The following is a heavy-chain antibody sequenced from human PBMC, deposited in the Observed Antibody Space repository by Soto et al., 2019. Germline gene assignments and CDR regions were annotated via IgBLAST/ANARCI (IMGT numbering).Heavy chain of an antibody. CDR3: ATRPGIAAALHY. D-gene: IGHD6-13*01. CDR2: IYYSGST. V-gene: IGHV4-39*01. CDR1: GGSISSSSYY. J-gene: IGHJ4*02. Sequence: SETLSLTCTFSGGSISSSSYYWGWIRQPPGKGLEWIGSIYYSGSTYYNPSLKSRVTISVDTSKNQFSLKLSSVTAADTAVYYCATRPGIAAALHYWGQGTLVTVSS.